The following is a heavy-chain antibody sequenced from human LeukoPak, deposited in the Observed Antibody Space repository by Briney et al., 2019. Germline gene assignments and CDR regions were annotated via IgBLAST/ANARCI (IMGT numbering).Heavy chain of an antibody. CDR3: AKDAEGTMIVVANPNWFDP. CDR2: ISGSGGST. CDR1: GFTFSSYA. D-gene: IGHD3-22*01. Sequence: PGGSLRLPCAASGFTFSSYAMSWVRQAPGKGLEWVSAISGSGGSTYYADSVKGRFTISRDNSKNTLYLQMNSLRAEDTAVYYCAKDAEGTMIVVANPNWFDPWGQGTLVTVSS. J-gene: IGHJ5*02. V-gene: IGHV3-23*01.